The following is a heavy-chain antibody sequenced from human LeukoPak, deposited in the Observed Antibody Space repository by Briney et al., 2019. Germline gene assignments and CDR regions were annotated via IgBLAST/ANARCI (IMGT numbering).Heavy chain of an antibody. V-gene: IGHV3-23*01. J-gene: IGHJ4*02. CDR1: GFTFSNAW. Sequence: GGSLRLSCAASGFTFSNAWMSWVRQAPGKGLEWVSAISGSGGSTYYADSVKGRFTISRDNSKNTLYLQMNSLRAEDTAVYYCAKDLVQWLVRYYFDYWGQGTLVTVSS. CDR3: AKDLVQWLVRYYFDY. D-gene: IGHD6-19*01. CDR2: ISGSGGST.